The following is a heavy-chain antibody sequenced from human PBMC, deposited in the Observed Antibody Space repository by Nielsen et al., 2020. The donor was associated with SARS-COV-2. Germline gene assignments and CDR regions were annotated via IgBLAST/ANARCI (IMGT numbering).Heavy chain of an antibody. J-gene: IGHJ4*02. V-gene: IGHV3-30*04. CDR2: ISYDGSNK. CDR3: ARGSSPALDY. CDR1: GFTFSSYA. Sequence: GGSLRLSCAASGFTFSSYAMHWVRQAPGKGLEWVAVISYDGSNKYYADSVKGRFTISRDNSKNTLYLQMNSLRAEDTAVYYCARGSSPALDYWGQGTLVTVSS.